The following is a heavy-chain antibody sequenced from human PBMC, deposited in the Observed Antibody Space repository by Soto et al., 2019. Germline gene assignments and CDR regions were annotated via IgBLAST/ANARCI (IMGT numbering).Heavy chain of an antibody. Sequence: PGGSLRLSCAASGFTFDDYAMHWVRQAPGKGLEWVSGISWNSGSIGYADSVKGRFTISRDNAKNTLYLQMNSLRAEDTAVYYCARDEGVAAALTSWFDPWGQGTLVTVSS. D-gene: IGHD6-13*01. J-gene: IGHJ5*02. V-gene: IGHV3-9*01. CDR3: ARDEGVAAALTSWFDP. CDR1: GFTFDDYA. CDR2: ISWNSGSI.